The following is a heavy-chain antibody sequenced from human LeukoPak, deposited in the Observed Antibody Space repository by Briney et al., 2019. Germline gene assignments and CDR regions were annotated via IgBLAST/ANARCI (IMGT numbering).Heavy chain of an antibody. D-gene: IGHD3-3*01. CDR2: IYYSGST. Sequence: SETLSLTCTVSGGSISSSSYYWGWIRQPPGKGLEWIGSIYYSGSTYYNPSLKSRVTISVDTSKNQFSLKLSSVTAADTAVYYCARACATYYDFWSGYSLPYYYYYMDVWGKGTTVTVSS. V-gene: IGHV4-39*07. CDR1: GGSISSSSYY. J-gene: IGHJ6*03. CDR3: ARACATYYDFWSGYSLPYYYYYMDV.